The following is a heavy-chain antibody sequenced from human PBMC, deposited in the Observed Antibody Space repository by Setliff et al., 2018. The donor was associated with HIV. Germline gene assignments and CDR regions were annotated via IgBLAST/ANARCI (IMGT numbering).Heavy chain of an antibody. J-gene: IGHJ6*02. CDR2: IHYSGST. D-gene: IGHD4-17*01. Sequence: PSETLSLTCTVSGGSISGYYWSWVRQPPEKRLELIGFIHYSGSTNYNPSLKSRVTISVDTSKNQFSLKLSSVTAADTAVYYCARATVTVDFYYYGLDVWGQGTTVTVSS. V-gene: IGHV4-59*12. CDR3: ARATVTVDFYYYGLDV. CDR1: GGSISGYY.